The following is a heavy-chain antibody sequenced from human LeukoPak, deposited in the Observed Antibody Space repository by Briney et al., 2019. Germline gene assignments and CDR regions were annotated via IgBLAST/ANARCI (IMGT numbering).Heavy chain of an antibody. D-gene: IGHD3-22*01. V-gene: IGHV4-38-2*02. CDR3: ARANYYDGSGYSRGAFDV. J-gene: IGHJ3*01. CDR1: GYSITSGFY. CDR2: IFHRGST. Sequence: SETLSLTCSVSGYSITSGFYWGWIRQPPGKGLEWIGSIFHRGSTYYNPSLKSRVTISVDTSKNQFSLKLSSVTAADTAVYYCARANYYDGSGYSRGAFDVWGQGTMVAVSS.